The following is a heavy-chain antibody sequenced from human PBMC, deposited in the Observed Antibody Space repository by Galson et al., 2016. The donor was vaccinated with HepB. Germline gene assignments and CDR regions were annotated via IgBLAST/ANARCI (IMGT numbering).Heavy chain of an antibody. CDR1: GFLVSSSF. V-gene: IGHV3-53*01. CDR3: ARWTAYCPRPGCPRDHDYFDP. Sequence: SLRLSCAASGFLVSSSFMSWVRQTPGTGLEWDTVMYPRGDTHYSDSVRGRFTISRDNSRNSMSLQMTNLRVGDTAVYFCARWTAYCPRPGCPRDHDYFDPWGQGILVTVSS. D-gene: IGHD3/OR15-3a*01. CDR2: MYPRGDT. J-gene: IGHJ5*02.